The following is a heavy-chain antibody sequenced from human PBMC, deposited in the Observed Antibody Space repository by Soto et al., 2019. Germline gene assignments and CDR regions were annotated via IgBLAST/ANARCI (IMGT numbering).Heavy chain of an antibody. CDR1: GGSISSISDY. V-gene: IGHV4-39*01. D-gene: IGHD3-10*01. Sequence: SETLSLTCTVSGGSISSISDYWVWIRQPPGKGLEWIGSIHYSGRTYYNPSPKSRVTISQDTSKNQFSLNLGSVTAADTAVYYCARQHGSGSDFDYWGQGTLVTVSS. CDR2: IHYSGRT. J-gene: IGHJ4*02. CDR3: ARQHGSGSDFDY.